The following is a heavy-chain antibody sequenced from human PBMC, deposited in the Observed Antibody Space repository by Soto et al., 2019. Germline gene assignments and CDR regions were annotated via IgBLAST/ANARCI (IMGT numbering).Heavy chain of an antibody. D-gene: IGHD2-15*01. CDR1: GGTFSNSP. CDR3: ARSRFVVGVTEDYYGMDV. V-gene: IGHV1-69*12. J-gene: IGHJ6*02. Sequence: QVQLVQSGAEVKKPGSSVKVSCKSSGGTFSNSPISWVRQAPGQGLEWMGGVIPLFRTANYAQKFQGRVTIPADESTNTAYMELSSLRSGDTAVYYCARSRFVVGVTEDYYGMDVWGQGTTVSVAS. CDR2: VIPLFRTA.